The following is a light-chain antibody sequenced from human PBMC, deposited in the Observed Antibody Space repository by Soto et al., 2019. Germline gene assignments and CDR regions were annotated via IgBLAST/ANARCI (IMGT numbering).Light chain of an antibody. J-gene: IGLJ1*01. Sequence: QSVLTQPPSVSGAPGQRVTISCTGSSSNIGAGYDVHWYQQLPGTAPKLLIYGNSNRPSGVPDRFSGSESGTSASLAITGLQAEDEADYYCQSYDSSLSGSWVFGTGTKLTVL. CDR2: GNS. CDR3: QSYDSSLSGSWV. V-gene: IGLV1-40*01. CDR1: SSNIGAGYD.